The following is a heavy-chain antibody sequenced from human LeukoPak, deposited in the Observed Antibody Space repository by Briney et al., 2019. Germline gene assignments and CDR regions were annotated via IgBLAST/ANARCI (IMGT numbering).Heavy chain of an antibody. J-gene: IGHJ6*03. CDR3: ARSSGYYSSLFYMHV. V-gene: IGHV1-46*01. Sequence: ASVKVSCKASGYTFTIYYMHWVRQAPGQGLEWVGIINPSGDPTTYAQKFQGRVTMTSDMSTSTVYMELSSLRSEDTAVYYCARSSGYYSSLFYMHVWGKGTTVTVSS. D-gene: IGHD3-22*01. CDR2: INPSGDPT. CDR1: GYTFTIYY.